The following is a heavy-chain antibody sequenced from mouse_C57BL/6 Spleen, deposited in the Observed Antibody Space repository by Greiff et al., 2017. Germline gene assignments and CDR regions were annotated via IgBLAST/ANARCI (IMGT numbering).Heavy chain of an antibody. D-gene: IGHD1-1*01. J-gene: IGHJ4*01. Sequence: EVHLVESGGGLVKPGGSLKLSCAASGFTFSSYAMSWVRQTPEKRLEWVATISDGGSYTYYPDNVKGRFTISRDNAKNNLYLQMSHLKSEDTAMYYCARDYYGSSYGAMDYWGQGTSVTVSA. V-gene: IGHV5-4*01. CDR1: GFTFSSYA. CDR2: ISDGGSYT. CDR3: ARDYYGSSYGAMDY.